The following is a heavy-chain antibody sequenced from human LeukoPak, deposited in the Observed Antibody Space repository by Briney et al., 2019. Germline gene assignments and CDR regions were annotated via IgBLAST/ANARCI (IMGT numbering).Heavy chain of an antibody. J-gene: IGHJ4*02. V-gene: IGHV3-15*01. Sequence: GGSLRLSCAASGFTFSNAWMSWVRQAPGKGLEWVGRIKSKTDGGTTDYAAPVKGRFTNSRDDSKNTLYLQMNSLKTEDTAVYYCTTGYSYGFLDYWGQGTLVTVSS. CDR1: GFTFSNAW. CDR3: TTGYSYGFLDY. D-gene: IGHD5-18*01. CDR2: IKSKTDGGTT.